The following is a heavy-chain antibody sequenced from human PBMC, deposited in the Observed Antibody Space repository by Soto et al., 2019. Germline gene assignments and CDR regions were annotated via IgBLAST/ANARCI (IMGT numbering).Heavy chain of an antibody. CDR2: ISAYNGKR. D-gene: IGHD2-21*01. CDR1: GYDFTSYG. Sequence: QGQLLQSGDEVKKPGASVRVSCRASGYDFTSYGISWVRQAPGQGLEWVSWISAYNGKRDTAQKFQGRVTMTLDTSTDTANMDLGDLTSADTAVYYCASGRIVASIHDAFEIWGQGTMVAVSS. V-gene: IGHV1-18*01. CDR3: ASGRIVASIHDAFEI. J-gene: IGHJ3*02.